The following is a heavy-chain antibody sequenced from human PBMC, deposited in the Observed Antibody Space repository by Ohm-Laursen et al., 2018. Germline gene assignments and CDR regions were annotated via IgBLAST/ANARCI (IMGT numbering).Heavy chain of an antibody. CDR3: AKLSREWLLYYYFDY. CDR2: ISYDGSNK. Sequence: SLRLSCAASGFTFSSYGMHWVRQAPGKGLEWVAVISYDGSNKYYADSVKGRFTISRDNSKNTLYLQMNSLRAEDTAVYYCAKLSREWLLYYYFDYWGQGTLVTVSS. D-gene: IGHD3-3*01. CDR1: GFTFSSYG. V-gene: IGHV3-30*18. J-gene: IGHJ4*02.